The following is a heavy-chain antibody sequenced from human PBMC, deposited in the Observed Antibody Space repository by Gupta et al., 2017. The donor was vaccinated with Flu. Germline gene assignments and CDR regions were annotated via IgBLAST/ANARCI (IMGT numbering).Heavy chain of an antibody. CDR3: AKDMYEGYDSSGYHRVGAFDI. J-gene: IGHJ3*02. V-gene: IGHV3-9*01. CDR2: ISWNSGSI. CDR1: GFTFDAYA. D-gene: IGHD3-22*01. Sequence: DVQLVESGGGLVQPGRCLRLSCAASGFTFDAYAMHWVRQAPGKGLEWVSGISWNSGSIGYADSVKGRFTISRDNAKNSLYLQMNSLRAEDTALYYCAKDMYEGYDSSGYHRVGAFDIWGQGTMVTVYS.